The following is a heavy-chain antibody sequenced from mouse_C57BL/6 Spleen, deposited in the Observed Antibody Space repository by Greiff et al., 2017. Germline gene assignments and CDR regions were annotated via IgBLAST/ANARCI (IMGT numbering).Heavy chain of an antibody. CDR1: GYTFTEYT. D-gene: IGHD1-1*01. CDR2: FYPGSGSI. J-gene: IGHJ1*03. Sequence: VQLLQSGAELVKPGASVKLSCTASGYTFTEYTIHWVKQRSGQGLEWIGWFYPGSGSIKYTEKFKDKATLTADKSSSTVYMELSRLTSGDAAVDFCARHKDDYGSSSYFEVWGTETTVTVSS. V-gene: IGHV1-62-2*01. CDR3: ARHKDDYGSSSYFEV.